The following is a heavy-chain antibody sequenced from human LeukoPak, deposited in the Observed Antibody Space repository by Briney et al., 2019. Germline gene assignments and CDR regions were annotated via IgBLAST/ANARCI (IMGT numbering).Heavy chain of an antibody. Sequence: PGGSLRLSCAASGFTFSDYYMSWIRQAPGKGLEWVSYISSSGSTIYYADSVKGRFTISRDNAKNSLYLQMNSLRAEDTAVYYCARGSVLAALEDYYYGMDVWGQGTTVTVSS. CDR1: GFTFSDYY. D-gene: IGHD6-6*01. CDR2: ISSSGSTI. CDR3: ARGSVLAALEDYYYGMDV. J-gene: IGHJ6*02. V-gene: IGHV3-11*01.